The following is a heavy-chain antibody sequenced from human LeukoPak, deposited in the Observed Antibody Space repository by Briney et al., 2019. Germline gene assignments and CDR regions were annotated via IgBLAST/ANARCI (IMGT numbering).Heavy chain of an antibody. CDR3: ARETKELLDAFDI. Sequence: GRSLRLSCAASGFTVSSNYMSWVRQAPGKGLEWVSVIYSGGSTYYADSVKGRFTISRDNSKNTLYLQMNSLRAEDTAVYYCARETKELLDAFDIWGQGTMVTVSS. CDR1: GFTVSSNY. CDR2: IYSGGST. J-gene: IGHJ3*02. V-gene: IGHV3-53*01. D-gene: IGHD1-26*01.